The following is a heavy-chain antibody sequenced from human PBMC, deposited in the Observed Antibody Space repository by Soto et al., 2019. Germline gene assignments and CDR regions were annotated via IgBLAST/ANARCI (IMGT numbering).Heavy chain of an antibody. D-gene: IGHD3-9*01. CDR1: GDAFTSYY. CDR2: MNPNSGNT. J-gene: IGHJ4*02. Sequence: GVSVKVSWEASGDAFTSYYLCWVRQATGQGLEWMGWMNPNSGNTGYAQKFQGRVTMTRNTSISTAYMELSSLRSEDTAVYYCAIRHLTAIFDYWVQGTLVTVSS. CDR3: AIRHLTAIFDY. V-gene: IGHV1-8*01.